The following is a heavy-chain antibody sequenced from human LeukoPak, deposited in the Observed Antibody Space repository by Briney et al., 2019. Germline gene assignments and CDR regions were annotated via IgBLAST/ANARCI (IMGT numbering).Heavy chain of an antibody. CDR2: ISGKSGKR. CDR3: ARDCGSDSCQLPF. D-gene: IGHD2-21*02. J-gene: IGHJ3*01. Sequence: GASVKVSCKASGYSFSTYGISWLRQAPGQGLEWMGWISGKSGKRNYAQKLQGRVTMTTNTSTSTAYMELTSLASDDTAVYYSARDCGSDSCQLPFWGQGTMVTVSS. CDR1: GYSFSTYG. V-gene: IGHV1-18*01.